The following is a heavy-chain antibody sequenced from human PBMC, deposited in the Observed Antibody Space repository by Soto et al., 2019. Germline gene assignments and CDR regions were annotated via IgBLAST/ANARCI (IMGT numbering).Heavy chain of an antibody. CDR3: ARAYCGGDCYTRFDY. V-gene: IGHV1-69*13. CDR1: GGTFSSYA. J-gene: IGHJ4*02. Sequence: GASVKVSCKASGGTFSSYAISWVRQAPGQGLEWMGGIIPIFGTANYAQKFQGRVTITADESTSTAYMELSSLRSEDTAVYYCARAYCGGDCYTRFDYWGQGTLVTVSS. D-gene: IGHD2-21*02. CDR2: IIPIFGTA.